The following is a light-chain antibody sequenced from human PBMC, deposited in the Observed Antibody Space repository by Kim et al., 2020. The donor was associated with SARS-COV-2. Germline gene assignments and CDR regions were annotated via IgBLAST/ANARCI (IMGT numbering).Light chain of an antibody. V-gene: IGKV1-39*01. CDR2: AAS. J-gene: IGKJ1*01. CDR1: QNIGNF. Sequence: DIHMTQSPSSLSASVGDRVTITCRASQNIGNFLNWYQQRPGKAPTVLIYAASNLQSGVPSRFSGTSSGTEFTLTITSLQPADFATYYCQQSYSLPRTFGPGTKVDIK. CDR3: QQSYSLPRT.